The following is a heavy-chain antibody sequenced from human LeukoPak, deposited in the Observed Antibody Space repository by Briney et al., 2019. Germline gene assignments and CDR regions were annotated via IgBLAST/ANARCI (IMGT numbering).Heavy chain of an antibody. CDR2: VSSTGGTT. J-gene: IGHJ6*03. Sequence: GGSLRLSCAASGFTFSTYGMSWVRQAPGKGLEWVSAVSSTGGTTYYADSVKGRFTISRDNSKNTLFLQINSLRAEDTAVYYCARRAWGSDYYYYYMDVWGKGTTVTVSS. CDR1: GFTFSTYG. V-gene: IGHV3-23*01. D-gene: IGHD7-27*01. CDR3: ARRAWGSDYYYYYMDV.